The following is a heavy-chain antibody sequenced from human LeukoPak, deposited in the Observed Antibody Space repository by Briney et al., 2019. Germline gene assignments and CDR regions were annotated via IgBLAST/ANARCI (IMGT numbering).Heavy chain of an antibody. Sequence: GGSLRLSCAASGFTFSNAWMSWVRQAPGKGLEWVSVISGSGGSTNFADSVKGRFTSSRDNSKNTLYLQMHSLRVEDTAVYYCAQGRLGYSYGAFDHWGQGTLVTVSS. D-gene: IGHD5-18*01. CDR3: AQGRLGYSYGAFDH. V-gene: IGHV3-23*01. J-gene: IGHJ4*02. CDR2: ISGSGGST. CDR1: GFTFSNAW.